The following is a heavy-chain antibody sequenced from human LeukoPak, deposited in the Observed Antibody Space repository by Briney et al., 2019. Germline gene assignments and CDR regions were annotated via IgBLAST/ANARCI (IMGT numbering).Heavy chain of an antibody. J-gene: IGHJ5*01. CDR2: ISGSATGHIT. V-gene: IGHV3-23*01. Sequence: GGSLRLSCAASGLPFSTYAMSWVRQSPGKGLEWVSAISGSATGHITNYADSVKGRFTISRDNDKNTLYLQMNSLRVEDTAVYYCANHRSAFEFWGHGTLVTVSS. CDR1: GLPFSTYA. CDR3: ANHRSAFEF.